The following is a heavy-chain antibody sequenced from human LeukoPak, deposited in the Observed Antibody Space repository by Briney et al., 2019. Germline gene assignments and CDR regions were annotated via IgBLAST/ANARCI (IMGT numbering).Heavy chain of an antibody. V-gene: IGHV3-30*01. Sequence: RSLRLSCAASGITFSSTAIHWVRQAPDKVLEWVAVISYDGSKKFYAGSVKGRFNFSRENSKNTLYLQMNSLRAEDTAVYSCARDRVRPASGVFTYYMDVWGKGTTVIASS. D-gene: IGHD3-10*01. J-gene: IGHJ6*03. CDR2: ISYDGSKK. CDR3: ARDRVRPASGVFTYYMDV. CDR1: GITFSSTA.